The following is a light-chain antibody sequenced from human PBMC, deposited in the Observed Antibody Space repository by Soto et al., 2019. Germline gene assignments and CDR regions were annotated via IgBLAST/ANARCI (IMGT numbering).Light chain of an antibody. CDR2: GAS. CDR1: QTVSSSY. CDR3: HQRNQ. J-gene: IGKJ5*01. V-gene: IGKV3-20*01. Sequence: VLTQSPGTLSLYPGERATLSCRASQTVSSSYLAWYQQKPGQAPRLLIYGASTRAAGIPDRFSGGGSGTDFTLTISSVEPEDFAMYYCHQRNQFGQGTRLAI.